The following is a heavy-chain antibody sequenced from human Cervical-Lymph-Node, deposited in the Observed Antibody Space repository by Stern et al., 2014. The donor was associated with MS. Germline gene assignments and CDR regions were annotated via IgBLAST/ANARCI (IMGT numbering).Heavy chain of an antibody. CDR2: ITPGNGKI. V-gene: IGHV1-18*04. J-gene: IGHJ5*02. CDR3: ARDNEMLLWFAWFDP. D-gene: IGHD3-10*01. CDR1: GYSFTGYG. Sequence: VQLVESGAEVRKPGASVKVSCKAYGYSFTGYGISWVRQATGQGMEGMGRITPGNGKIHYAQISQGRVTMTTDTSTSTAYMELRSLRSYDTAVYYCARDNEMLLWFAWFDPWVLGTLFTVSS.